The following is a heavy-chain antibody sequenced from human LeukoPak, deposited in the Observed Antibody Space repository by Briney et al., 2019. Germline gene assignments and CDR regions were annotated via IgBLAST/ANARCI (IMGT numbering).Heavy chain of an antibody. CDR2: INSDGSMT. CDR1: GLSFSDNY. CDR3: AKGSHGWTFDV. D-gene: IGHD2-2*03. Sequence: GGSLRLSCAASGLSFSDNYMGWLRQPPEKGLEWLSYINSDGSMTKYTASVQGRFTISRDNAKRSVFLQMNNLRANDTARYYCAKGSHGWTFDVWGQGSQVTVSS. J-gene: IGHJ4*02. V-gene: IGHV3-11*01.